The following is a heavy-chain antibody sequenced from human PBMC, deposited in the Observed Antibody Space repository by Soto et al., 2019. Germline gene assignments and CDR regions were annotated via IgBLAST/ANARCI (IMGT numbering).Heavy chain of an antibody. CDR3: ARGYCSGGSCYHAFDI. CDR2: INPNSGGT. V-gene: IGHV1-2*02. D-gene: IGHD2-15*01. CDR1: GYTFTGYY. J-gene: IGHJ3*02. Sequence: ASVKVSCKASGYTFTGYYMQWVRQAPGQGLEWMGWINPNSGGTNYAQKFQGRVTMTRDTSISTAYMELSRLRSDDTAVYYCARGYCSGGSCYHAFDIWGQGTMVTVSS.